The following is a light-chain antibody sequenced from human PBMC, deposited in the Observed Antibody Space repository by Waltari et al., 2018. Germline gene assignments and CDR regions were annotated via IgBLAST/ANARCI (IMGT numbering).Light chain of an antibody. J-gene: IGLJ1*01. CDR2: GRH. CDR1: SLRTYY. Sequence: SSELTPDPAVSVALGQTVRITCQGASLRTYYVSWYQQKPGQAPVLVIYGRHKWPSGIPDRFSGSSSGDTASLTITGAQAEDEADYYCNSRDYSANYVFGTGTKVTVL. CDR3: NSRDYSANYV. V-gene: IGLV3-19*01.